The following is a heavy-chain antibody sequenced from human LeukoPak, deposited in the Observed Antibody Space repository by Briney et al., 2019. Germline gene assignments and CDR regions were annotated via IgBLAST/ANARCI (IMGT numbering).Heavy chain of an antibody. J-gene: IGHJ4*02. CDR3: AREYCSITSCYGYFDY. CDR1: GGSFSDYY. D-gene: IGHD2-2*01. Sequence: PSETLSLTCAVYGGSFSDYYWSWTRQPPGKGLEWIGEINHSGSTNYKPSLKSRVTISVDTSKNQFSLKLSSVTAADTAVYYCAREYCSITSCYGYFDYWGQGTLVTVSS. V-gene: IGHV4-34*01. CDR2: INHSGST.